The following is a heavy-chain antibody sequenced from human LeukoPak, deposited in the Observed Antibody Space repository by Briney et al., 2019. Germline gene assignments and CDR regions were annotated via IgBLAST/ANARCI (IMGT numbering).Heavy chain of an antibody. CDR1: RYTFTSYY. CDR2: INPSGGST. CDR3: ARDRDIVVVPAAAFDY. V-gene: IGHV1-46*03. D-gene: IGHD2-2*01. Sequence: ASVKVSCKASRYTFTSYYMHWVGQAPGQGVDWMGIINPSGGSTSYAQKFQGRVTMTRDTSTSTVYMELSSLRSEDTAVYYCARDRDIVVVPAAAFDYWGQGTLVTVSS. J-gene: IGHJ4*02.